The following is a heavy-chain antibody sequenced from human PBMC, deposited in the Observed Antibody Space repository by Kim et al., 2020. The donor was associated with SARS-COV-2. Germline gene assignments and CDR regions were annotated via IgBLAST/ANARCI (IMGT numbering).Heavy chain of an antibody. V-gene: IGHV3-30-3*01. Sequence: GGSLRLSCAASGFTFSSYAMHWVRQAPGKGLEWVAVISYDGSNKYYADSVKGRFTISRDNSKNTLYLQMNSLRAEDTAVYYCARDRFYYGSGSYYYY. D-gene: IGHD3-10*01. CDR2: ISYDGSNK. CDR1: GFTFSSYA. J-gene: IGHJ6*01. CDR3: ARDRFYYGSGSYYYY.